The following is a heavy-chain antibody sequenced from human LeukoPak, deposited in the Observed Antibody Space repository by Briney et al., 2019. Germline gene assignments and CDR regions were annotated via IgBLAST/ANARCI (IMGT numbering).Heavy chain of an antibody. J-gene: IGHJ4*02. CDR2: IYPGDSNT. D-gene: IGHD3-22*01. CDR1: GYTFPNYW. Sequence: KVSCKGSGYTFPNYWIGCVRQMPGKGLEWMGIIYPGDSNTRYSPSFQGQVTISADKSISTAYLQWSSLKASDTAMYYCARFAYGSAYFPGHYWGPGTLVTVSS. V-gene: IGHV5-51*01. CDR3: ARFAYGSAYFPGHY.